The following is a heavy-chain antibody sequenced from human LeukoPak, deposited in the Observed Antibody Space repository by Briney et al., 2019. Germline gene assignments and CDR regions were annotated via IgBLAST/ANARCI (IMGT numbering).Heavy chain of an antibody. V-gene: IGHV4-39*07. J-gene: IGHJ4*02. Sequence: SETLSLTCTVSGGSISSSTYYWGWIRQPPGKGLEWIGSIYYSGSTYYNPSLRSRVTISIDTSKNQFSLKLSSVTAADTAVYCCARGSRWFGELLFDYWGQGTLVTVSS. D-gene: IGHD3-10*01. CDR2: IYYSGST. CDR1: GGSISSSTYY. CDR3: ARGSRWFGELLFDY.